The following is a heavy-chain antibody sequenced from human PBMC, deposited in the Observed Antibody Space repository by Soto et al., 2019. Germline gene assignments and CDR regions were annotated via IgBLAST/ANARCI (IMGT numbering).Heavy chain of an antibody. D-gene: IGHD2-8*01. CDR2: ISYDGSNK. V-gene: IGHV3-30-3*01. Sequence: QVQLVESGGGVVQPGRSLRLSCAASGFTFSSYAMHWVRQAPGKGLEWVAVISYDGSNKYYADYVKGRFTISRDNSKNTLYLQMNSLRAEDTAVYYCARVIVLLVYAIDYWGQGTLVTVSS. CDR3: ARVIVLLVYAIDY. J-gene: IGHJ4*02. CDR1: GFTFSSYA.